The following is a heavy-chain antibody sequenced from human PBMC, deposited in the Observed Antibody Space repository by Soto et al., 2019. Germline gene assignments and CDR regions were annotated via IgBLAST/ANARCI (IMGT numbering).Heavy chain of an antibody. J-gene: IGHJ4*02. CDR1: GFTFSSYA. CDR2: ISGSGGST. Sequence: GGSLRLSCAASGFTFSSYAMSWVRQAPGKGLEWVSAISGSGGSTYYADSVKGRFTISRDNSKNTLYLQMNSLRAEDTAVYYCAKDRCSGGSCYPVRFDYWGQGTLVTVSS. D-gene: IGHD2-15*01. V-gene: IGHV3-23*01. CDR3: AKDRCSGGSCYPVRFDY.